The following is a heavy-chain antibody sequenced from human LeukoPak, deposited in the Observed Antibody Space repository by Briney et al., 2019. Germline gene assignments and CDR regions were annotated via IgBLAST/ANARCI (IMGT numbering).Heavy chain of an antibody. V-gene: IGHV1-2*02. CDR1: GYTFTGYY. CDR2: INPNSGGT. CDR3: ARSNIVVVTAVPDY. Sequence: ASVKLSCNASGYTFTGYYMHWVRQAPGQGLEWMGWINPNSGGTNYAQKFQGRVTMTRDTSISTAYMELSRLRSDDTAVYYCARSNIVVVTAVPDYWGQGTLVTVSS. D-gene: IGHD2-21*02. J-gene: IGHJ4*02.